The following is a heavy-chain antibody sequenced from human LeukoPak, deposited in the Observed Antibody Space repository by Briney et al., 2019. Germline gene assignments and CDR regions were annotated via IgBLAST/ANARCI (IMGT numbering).Heavy chain of an antibody. D-gene: IGHD3-22*01. CDR2: ISGSGDNT. J-gene: IGHJ4*02. CDR3: AKGSYYDSSGSFYFDY. V-gene: IGHV3-23*01. CDR1: GFTFSSYA. Sequence: GGSLRLSCAASGFTFSSYAMSWVRQAPGKGLEWVSGISGSGDNTYNADSVKGRFTISRDNSKNTLYVQVNSLGTEDTAAYYCAKGSYYDSSGSFYFDYWGQGTLVTVSS.